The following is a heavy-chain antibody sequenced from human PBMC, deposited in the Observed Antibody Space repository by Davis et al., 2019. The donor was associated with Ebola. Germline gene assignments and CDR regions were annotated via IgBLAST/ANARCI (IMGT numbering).Heavy chain of an antibody. Sequence: PWETLSLTCTVSGGSISSYYWSWIRQPPGKGLEWIGYIYYSGSTNYNPSLKSRVTISVDTSKNQFSLKLSSVTAADTAVYYCARDRSRRYYDSSGYFLFGMDVWGQGTTVTVSS. J-gene: IGHJ6*02. V-gene: IGHV4-59*01. CDR3: ARDRSRRYYDSSGYFLFGMDV. CDR1: GGSISSYY. D-gene: IGHD3-22*01. CDR2: IYYSGST.